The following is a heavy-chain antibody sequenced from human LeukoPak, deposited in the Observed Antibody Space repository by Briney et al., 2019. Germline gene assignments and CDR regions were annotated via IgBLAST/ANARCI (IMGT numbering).Heavy chain of an antibody. CDR2: IYPGDSDT. CDR3: ARLVGPPQGNWFDP. V-gene: IGHV5-51*01. Sequence: GESLKISCKGSGYGFTSYWIGWVRQMPGKGLEWMGIIYPGDSDTRYSLSFQGQLTISADKSISTAYLQWSSLKASDTAMYYCARLVGPPQGNWFDPWGQGTLVIVSS. CDR1: GYGFTSYW. J-gene: IGHJ5*02. D-gene: IGHD1-26*01.